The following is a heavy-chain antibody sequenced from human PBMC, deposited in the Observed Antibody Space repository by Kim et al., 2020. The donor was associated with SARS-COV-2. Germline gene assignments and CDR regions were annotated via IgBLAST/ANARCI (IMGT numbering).Heavy chain of an antibody. CDR3: ARGGLSYCGGDCYLYYYYYGMDV. CDR2: INTNTGNP. V-gene: IGHV7-4-1*02. J-gene: IGHJ6*02. Sequence: ASVKVSCKASGYTFTSYAMNWVRQAPGQGLEWMGWINTNTGNPTYARGFTGRFVFSLDTSVSTAYLQISSLKAEDTAVYYCARGGLSYCGGDCYLYYYYYGMDVWGQGTTVTVSS. CDR1: GYTFTSYA. D-gene: IGHD2-21*01.